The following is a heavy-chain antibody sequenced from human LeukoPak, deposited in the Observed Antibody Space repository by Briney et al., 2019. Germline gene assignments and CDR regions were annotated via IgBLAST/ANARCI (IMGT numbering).Heavy chain of an antibody. Sequence: SETLSLTCAVSGYSISSGYYWGGIRRPPGKGLEGIGIIYHRGSTYYKQSPKRGVTISGDTAKNQFSLKLSSVTAADTAVYYCARHRGFDYGDYELDYWGQGTLVTVSS. CDR2: IYHRGST. J-gene: IGHJ4*02. CDR3: ARHRGFDYGDYELDY. D-gene: IGHD4-17*01. V-gene: IGHV4-38-2*01. CDR1: GYSISSGYY.